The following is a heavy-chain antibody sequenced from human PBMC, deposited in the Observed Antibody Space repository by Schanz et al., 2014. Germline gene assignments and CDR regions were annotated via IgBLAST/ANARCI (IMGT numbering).Heavy chain of an antibody. V-gene: IGHV3-23*04. CDR3: AKDRDPDPGIEAAADIYYFDY. CDR1: GFTFSSYA. J-gene: IGHJ4*02. Sequence: EVQLVESGGGLVQPGGSVSLSCAVSGFTFSSYAMSWVRQAPGKGLGGVSGIRGSGHITNYADSVKGRITISRDNSKNTLYLQMNSLRAEDTAVYYCAKDRDPDPGIEAAADIYYFDYWGQGTLVTVSS. D-gene: IGHD6-13*01. CDR2: IRGSGHIT.